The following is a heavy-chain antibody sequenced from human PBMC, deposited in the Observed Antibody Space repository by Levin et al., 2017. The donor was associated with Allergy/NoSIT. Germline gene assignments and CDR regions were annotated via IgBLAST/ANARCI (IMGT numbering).Heavy chain of an antibody. D-gene: IGHD3-3*01. CDR3: AKTSPFFGVVIINYWYFDL. V-gene: IGHV3-23*01. CDR2: ISGSGGST. Sequence: GGSLRLSCAASGFTFSSYAMSWVRQAPGKGLEWVSAISGSGGSTYYADSVKGRFTISRDNSKNTLYLQMNSLRAEDTAVYYCAKTSPFFGVVIINYWYFDLWGRGTLVTVSS. CDR1: GFTFSSYA. J-gene: IGHJ2*01.